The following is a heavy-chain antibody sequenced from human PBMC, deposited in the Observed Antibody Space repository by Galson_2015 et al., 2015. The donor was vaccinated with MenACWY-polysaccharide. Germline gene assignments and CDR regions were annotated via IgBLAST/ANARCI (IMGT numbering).Heavy chain of an antibody. D-gene: IGHD2-21*01. CDR2: ISYNGNNI. CDR1: GFTFSSYA. V-gene: IGHV3-30-3*01. Sequence: SLRLSCAASGFTFSSYAMHWVRQAPGKGLEWVAVISYNGNNIYYADSEEGRFTISGDNFKSTLYLQMNSLRPEDTAVYYCARSYCDRTTCYGMDVWGHGTMVTVSS. CDR3: ARSYCDRTTCYGMDV. J-gene: IGHJ6*02.